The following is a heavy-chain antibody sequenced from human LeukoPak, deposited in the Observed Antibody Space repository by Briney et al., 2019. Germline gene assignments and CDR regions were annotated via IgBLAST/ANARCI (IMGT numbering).Heavy chain of an antibody. D-gene: IGHD3-10*01. CDR2: IYYSGST. CDR1: GGSISSSSYY. Sequence: KPSETLSLTCTVSGGSISSSSYYWSWIRQPPGKGLEWIGYIYYSGSTNYNPSLKSRVTISVDTSKNQFSLKLSSVTAADTAVYYCARVYGSGSLNYFDYWGQGTLVTVSS. J-gene: IGHJ4*02. CDR3: ARVYGSGSLNYFDY. V-gene: IGHV4-61*01.